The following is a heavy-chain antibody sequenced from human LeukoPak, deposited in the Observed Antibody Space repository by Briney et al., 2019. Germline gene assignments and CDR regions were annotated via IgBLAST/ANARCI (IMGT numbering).Heavy chain of an antibody. CDR2: INKSGSNK. V-gene: IGHV3-7*01. Sequence: GGSLRLSCAASGFTFSSYWMSWVRQAPGKGLEWMAHINKSGSNKYYADSVKGRFTISRDNAKNSLYLQMNSLRAEDTAVYYCARDEYDYVWRSYTRVYYFDYWGQGTLVTVSS. J-gene: IGHJ4*02. CDR1: GFTFSSYW. CDR3: ARDEYDYVWRSYTRVYYFDY. D-gene: IGHD3-16*01.